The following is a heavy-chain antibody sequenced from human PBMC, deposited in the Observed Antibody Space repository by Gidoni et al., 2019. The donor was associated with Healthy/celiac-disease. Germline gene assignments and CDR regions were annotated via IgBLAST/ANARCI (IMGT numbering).Heavy chain of an antibody. CDR2: ISSSSSYI. V-gene: IGHV3-21*01. D-gene: IGHD1-1*01. Sequence: EVQLVESVGGLVKPGGSLRLSCAASGFTFSSYSMNWVRQAPGKGLEWVSSISSSSSYIYYADSVKGRFTISRDNAKNSLYLQMNSLRAEDTAVYYCARDAVDDAKYYFDYWGQGTLVTVSS. CDR1: GFTFSSYS. CDR3: ARDAVDDAKYYFDY. J-gene: IGHJ4*02.